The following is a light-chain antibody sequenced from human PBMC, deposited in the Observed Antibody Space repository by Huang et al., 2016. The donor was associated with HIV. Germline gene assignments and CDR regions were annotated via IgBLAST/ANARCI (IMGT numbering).Light chain of an antibody. J-gene: IGKJ1*01. CDR2: AAS. V-gene: IGKV1-17*03. Sequence: DIQLTQSPSAMSASVGDRVSITCRASQGIANYLVWFQQRPGGAPKRLIYAASSLQRGVPSRFSGSGSGTKFTLTISGLQPEDFATYYCLQHHAYPRTFGQGTKVEV. CDR1: QGIANY. CDR3: LQHHAYPRT.